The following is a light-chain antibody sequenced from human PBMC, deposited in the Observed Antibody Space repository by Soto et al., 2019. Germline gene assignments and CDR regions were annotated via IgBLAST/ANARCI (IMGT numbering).Light chain of an antibody. CDR3: CSYTGSYTWV. V-gene: IGLV2-11*01. CDR1: SSDVGGYNF. J-gene: IGLJ3*02. Sequence: SVLTQPRSVSGSPGQSVTISCTGTSSDVGGYNFVSWYQQYPGKAPKFMIYDVNKRPSGVPDRFSGSKSGNTASLTISGLQAEDEADYYFCSYTGSYTWVFGGGTKVTVL. CDR2: DVN.